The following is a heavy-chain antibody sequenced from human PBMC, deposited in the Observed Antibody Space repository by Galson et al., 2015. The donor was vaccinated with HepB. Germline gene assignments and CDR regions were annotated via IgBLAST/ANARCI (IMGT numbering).Heavy chain of an antibody. V-gene: IGHV3-23*01. Sequence: SLRLSCAASGFTFSSYAMSWVRQAPGKGLEWVSAISGSGGSTYYADSVKGRFTISRDNSKNTLYLQMNSLRAEDTAVYYCAKDENLLAYCGGDCYSFDYWGQGTLVTVSS. J-gene: IGHJ4*02. D-gene: IGHD2-21*02. CDR3: AKDENLLAYCGGDCYSFDY. CDR2: ISGSGGST. CDR1: GFTFSSYA.